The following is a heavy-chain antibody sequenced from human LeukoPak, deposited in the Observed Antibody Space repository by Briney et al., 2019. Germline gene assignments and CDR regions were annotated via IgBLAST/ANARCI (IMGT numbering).Heavy chain of an antibody. CDR3: AKDGTAMIIYGFDI. Sequence: GGSLRLSCAASGITFSNYAMSWVRQAPGKGLEWVSAITGSGYTTHYTESVKGRFTISRDNSKNTLYLQMNSLRAEDTAIYFCAKDGTAMIIYGFDIWGQGTMVTVSS. J-gene: IGHJ3*02. CDR1: GITFSNYA. D-gene: IGHD2-21*02. CDR2: ITGSGYTT. V-gene: IGHV3-23*01.